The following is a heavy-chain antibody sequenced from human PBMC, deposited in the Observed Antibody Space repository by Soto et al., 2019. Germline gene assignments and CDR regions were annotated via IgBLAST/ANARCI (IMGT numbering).Heavy chain of an antibody. CDR2: IIPIFSTA. V-gene: IGHV1-69*06. CDR3: ARVRTRREAQEAFGP. Sequence: SVKVSCKASGGTFSSYAISWVRQAPGRGLEWMGGIIPIFSTANYAQKFQGRVTITADKSTSTAYMELSSLRSEDTAVYYCARVRTRREAQEAFGPCGQGTRVTVSS. J-gene: IGHJ5*02. D-gene: IGHD3-10*01. CDR1: GGTFSSYA.